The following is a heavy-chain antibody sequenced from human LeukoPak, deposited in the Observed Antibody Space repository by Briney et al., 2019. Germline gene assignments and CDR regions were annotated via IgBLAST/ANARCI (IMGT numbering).Heavy chain of an antibody. CDR3: ARDRGSSSWIDYFDY. D-gene: IGHD6-13*01. CDR2: IYYSGST. V-gene: IGHV4-59*01. J-gene: IGHJ4*02. Sequence: SQTLSLTCTVSGGSISSYYWSWIRQPPGKGLEWIGYIYYSGSTNYDPSLKSRVTILVDTSKNQFSLKLSSVTAADTAVYYCARDRGSSSWIDYFDYWGQGTLVTVSS. CDR1: GGSISSYY.